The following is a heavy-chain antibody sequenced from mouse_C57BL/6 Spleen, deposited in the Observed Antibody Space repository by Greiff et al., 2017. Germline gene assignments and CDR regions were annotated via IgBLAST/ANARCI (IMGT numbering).Heavy chain of an antibody. V-gene: IGHV2-5*01. CDR1: GFSLTSYG. CDR3: AKRCDVGWYFDV. D-gene: IGHD2-13*01. J-gene: IGHJ1*03. CDR2: IWRGGST. Sequence: VKLMESGPGLVQPSQSLSITCTVSGFSLTSYGVHWVRQSPGKGLEWLGVIWRGGSTNYNAAFMSRLSITKDNSKSQVFFKMNSLHADDTAIYYCAKRCDVGWYFDVWGTGTTVTVSS.